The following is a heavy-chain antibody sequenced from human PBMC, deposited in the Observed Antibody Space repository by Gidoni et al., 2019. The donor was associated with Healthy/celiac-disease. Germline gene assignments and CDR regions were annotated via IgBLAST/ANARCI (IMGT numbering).Heavy chain of an antibody. CDR2: ISSSSSYT. D-gene: IGHD3-10*01. CDR1: GFTFSDYY. CDR3: ARDGGIMVRGVIITGWFDP. V-gene: IGHV3-11*05. Sequence: QVQLVESGGGLVKPGGSLRLSCAASGFTFSDYYMSWIRQAPGKGLEWVSYISSSSSYTNYADSVKGRFTISRDNAKNSLYLQMNSLRAEDTAVYYCARDGGIMVRGVIITGWFDPWGQGTLVTVSS. J-gene: IGHJ5*02.